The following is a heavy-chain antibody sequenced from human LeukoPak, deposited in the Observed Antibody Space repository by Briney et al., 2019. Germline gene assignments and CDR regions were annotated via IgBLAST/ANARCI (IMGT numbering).Heavy chain of an antibody. CDR2: INTNTGNP. D-gene: IGHD2-15*01. CDR1: GYTFTSYA. CDR3: ARSKCSGGSCHLNYYYGMDV. V-gene: IGHV7-4-1*02. J-gene: IGHJ6*02. Sequence: ASVKVSCKAPGYTFTSYAMNWVRQAPGQGLEWMGWINTNTGNPTYAQGFTGRFVFSLDTSVCTAYLQISSLKAEDTAVYYCARSKCSGGSCHLNYYYGMDVWGQGTTVTVS.